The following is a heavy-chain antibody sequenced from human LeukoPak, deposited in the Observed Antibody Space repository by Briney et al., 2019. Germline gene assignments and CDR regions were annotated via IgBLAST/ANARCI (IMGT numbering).Heavy chain of an antibody. J-gene: IGHJ4*02. CDR2: ISGSGGST. CDR1: GFTFSSYA. D-gene: IGHD3-9*01. CDR3: AKDHSASYDILTGPDY. Sequence: GGSLRLSCAASGFTFSSYAMSWVRQAPGKGLEWVSAISGSGGSTYYADSVKGRFTISRDNSKNTLYLQMNSLRAEDTAVYYCAKDHSASYDILTGPDYWGQGTLVTVSS. V-gene: IGHV3-23*01.